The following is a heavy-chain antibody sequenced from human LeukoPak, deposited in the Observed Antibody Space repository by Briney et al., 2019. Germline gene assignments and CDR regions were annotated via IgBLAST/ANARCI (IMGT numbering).Heavy chain of an antibody. CDR2: ISGSGSST. CDR1: GFTFSTYA. J-gene: IGHJ4*02. D-gene: IGHD6-19*01. CDR3: AKDGSGWYSYFDY. Sequence: GGSLRLSCAASGFTFSTYAMSWVRQAPGKGLEWISAISGSGSSTYYADSVKGRFTISRDNSKNTLYLQMNSLRAEDTAVYYCAKDGSGWYSYFDYWGQGTLVTVSS. V-gene: IGHV3-23*01.